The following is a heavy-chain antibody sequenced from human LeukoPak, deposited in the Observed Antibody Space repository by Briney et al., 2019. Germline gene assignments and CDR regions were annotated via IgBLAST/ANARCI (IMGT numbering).Heavy chain of an antibody. V-gene: IGHV1-69-2*01. CDR1: GYTFTDYY. J-gene: IGHJ4*02. Sequence: VKISCKVSGYTFTDYYMHWGQQAPGKGLEWMGLVDPEDGETIYAEKFQGRVTITADTSTDTAYMELSSLRSEDTAVYYCATLPPGDYATFDYWGQGTLVTVSS. CDR3: ATLPPGDYATFDY. D-gene: IGHD4-17*01. CDR2: VDPEDGET.